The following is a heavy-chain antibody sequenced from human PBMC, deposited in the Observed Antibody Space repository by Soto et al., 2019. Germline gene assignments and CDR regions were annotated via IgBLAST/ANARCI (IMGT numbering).Heavy chain of an antibody. D-gene: IGHD3-10*01. CDR1: GFTFEDYS. CDR3: TKRRSARPGFDAFDL. J-gene: IGHJ3*01. Sequence: GWSLRLACVSSGFTFEDYSLHWVRQVPGKGLEWVAGISGNSGSSGYADSVRGRFTVSRDNAKNSLFLQMSSLSPEDTALYYCTKRRSARPGFDAFDLWGQGTMVTVSS. V-gene: IGHV3-9*01. CDR2: ISGNSGSS.